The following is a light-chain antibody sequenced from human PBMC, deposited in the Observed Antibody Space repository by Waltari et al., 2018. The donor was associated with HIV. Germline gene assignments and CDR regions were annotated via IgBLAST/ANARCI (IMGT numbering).Light chain of an antibody. CDR1: QNINTW. Sequence: DIQMTQSPSTLSTSLGDIINITCRASQNINTWLAWYQQKPGRAPTLLIYKASSLEKGVPSRFSGSGSGTEFTLTISGLQPDDFATYYCQQYSTSSPWTFGQGTKVDI. J-gene: IGKJ1*01. CDR2: KAS. V-gene: IGKV1-5*03. CDR3: QQYSTSSPWT.